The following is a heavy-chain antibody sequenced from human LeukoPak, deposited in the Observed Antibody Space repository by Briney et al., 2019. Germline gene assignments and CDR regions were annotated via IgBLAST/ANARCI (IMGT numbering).Heavy chain of an antibody. Sequence: GASVKVSCKTSGFAITNHGISWVRQAPGQGIEWMGWISGYNGNTNYVQKFRGRVTMTTDTSTSTAYMGLRSLSSDDTAVYYCARDLSLGRHDDGEPFDYWGQGTLVTVSS. CDR1: GFAITNHG. V-gene: IGHV1-18*01. CDR2: ISGYNGNT. CDR3: ARDLSLGRHDDGEPFDY. D-gene: IGHD4-17*01. J-gene: IGHJ4*02.